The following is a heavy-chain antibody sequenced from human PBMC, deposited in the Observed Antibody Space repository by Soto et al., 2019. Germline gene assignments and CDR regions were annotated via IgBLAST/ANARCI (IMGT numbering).Heavy chain of an antibody. CDR2: ISGSGGST. D-gene: IGHD3-10*01. Sequence: EVQLLESGGGLVQPGGSLRLSCAASGFTFSSYAMSWVRQAPGKGLEWVSAISGSGGSTYYADSVKGRFTISRENSKNTLYLQMNSLRAADTDVYYCAKHPILLEFSYYSYGMDVWGQGTKVTVTS. V-gene: IGHV3-23*01. J-gene: IGHJ6*02. CDR3: AKHPILLEFSYYSYGMDV. CDR1: GFTFSSYA.